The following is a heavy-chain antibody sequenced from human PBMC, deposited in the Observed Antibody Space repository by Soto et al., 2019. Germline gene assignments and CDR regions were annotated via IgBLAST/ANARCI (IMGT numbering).Heavy chain of an antibody. CDR1: GGSISSSSYY. J-gene: IGHJ2*01. CDR3: ARRGPPAWCFDL. V-gene: IGHV4-39*01. Sequence: QLQLQESGPGLVKPSETLSLTCTVSGGSISSSSYYWGWIRQPPGKGLEWIGSIYYSGSTYYNPSLKSRVTISVDTSKNQFSLKLSSVTAADTAVYYCARRGPPAWCFDLWGRGTLVTVSS. CDR2: IYYSGST.